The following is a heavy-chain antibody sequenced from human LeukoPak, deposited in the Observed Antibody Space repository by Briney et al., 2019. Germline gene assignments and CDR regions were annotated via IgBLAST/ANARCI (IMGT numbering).Heavy chain of an antibody. CDR2: IKQDGREK. J-gene: IGHJ4*02. D-gene: IGHD4-23*01. CDR1: GFTFTCCW. CDR3: ARVPGVTRYFDS. Sequence: QPGGSLRLSCAASGFTFTCCWMSWVRQTPGKGLECVASIKQDGREKFYADPVKGRFTISRDNAKNPLYLQVNSLRAEDTAVYYCARVPGVTRYFDSWGQGILVTVSS. V-gene: IGHV3-7*01.